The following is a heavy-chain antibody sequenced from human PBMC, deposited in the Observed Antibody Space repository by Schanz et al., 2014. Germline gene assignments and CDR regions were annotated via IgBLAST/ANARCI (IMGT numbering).Heavy chain of an antibody. V-gene: IGHV3-7*01. D-gene: IGHD2-2*01. J-gene: IGHJ1*01. CDR2: IKQEGDEK. CDR3: VRDTAQSCIGPSCFEYFQH. CDR1: GFTFTTYA. Sequence: EVQLVESGGGLVQPGESLRLSCAASGFTFTTYAMTWVRQAPGKGLEWVASIKQEGDEKNYVDSVKGRFTISRDNAKNSLFLQMNSLRADDTAVYYCVRDTAQSCIGPSCFEYFQHWGQGTLVTVSS.